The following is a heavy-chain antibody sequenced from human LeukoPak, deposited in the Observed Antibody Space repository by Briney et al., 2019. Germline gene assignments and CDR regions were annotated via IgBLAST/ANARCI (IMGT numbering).Heavy chain of an antibody. CDR3: ARDVLLWFGEFDP. D-gene: IGHD3-10*01. CDR2: IYYSGST. J-gene: IGHJ5*02. Sequence: KPSETLSLTCAVYGDSFSGYYWSWIRQPPGKGLEWIGYIYYSGSTSYSGNTNYNPSLKSRVTILVDTSKNQFSLKLSSVTAADTAVYYCARDVLLWFGEFDPWGQGTLVTVSS. V-gene: IGHV4-59*12. CDR1: GDSFSGYY.